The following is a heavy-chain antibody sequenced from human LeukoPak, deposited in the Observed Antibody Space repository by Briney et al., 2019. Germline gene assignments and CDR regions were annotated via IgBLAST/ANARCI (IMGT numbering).Heavy chain of an antibody. Sequence: GGSLRLACEASGFTFNSYSMNWVRQAPGKGLEWVSYISSSSSPIYYADSVKGRFTISRDNAKNSLFLRMNNLRAEDMAVYYCARDGPWSGKFDSWGQGTLVTVSS. CDR3: ARDGPWSGKFDS. D-gene: IGHD3-3*01. CDR2: ISSSSSPI. J-gene: IGHJ4*02. CDR1: GFTFNSYS. V-gene: IGHV3-48*01.